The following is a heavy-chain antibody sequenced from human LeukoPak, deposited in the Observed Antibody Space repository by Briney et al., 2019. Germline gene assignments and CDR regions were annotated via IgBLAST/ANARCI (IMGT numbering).Heavy chain of an antibody. D-gene: IGHD6-19*01. Sequence: ASVKVSCKASGYTFSSYGISWVRQAPGQGPEWMGWISAYNGNTHYAQKLQGRVTMTTDTSTSTAYMELRSLRSDGTAVYYCAREYGNIAVAGLFDYWGQGTLVTVSS. CDR1: GYTFSSYG. J-gene: IGHJ4*02. CDR2: ISAYNGNT. V-gene: IGHV1-18*01. CDR3: AREYGNIAVAGLFDY.